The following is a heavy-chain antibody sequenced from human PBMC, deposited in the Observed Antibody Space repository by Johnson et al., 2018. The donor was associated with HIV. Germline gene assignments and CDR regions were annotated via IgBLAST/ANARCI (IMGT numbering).Heavy chain of an antibody. CDR2: INSDGGST. D-gene: IGHD1-26*01. CDR1: GFPFSSSW. Sequence: GSLTLSCTASGFPFSSSWMHWVRQAPGKGLVWVSRINSDGGSTAYADSVKGRFTISRDNSKNTLYLQMNSLRAEDTAVYYCARDRVGATAFDIWGQGTLVTVSS. V-gene: IGHV3-74*03. CDR3: ARDRVGATAFDI. J-gene: IGHJ3*02.